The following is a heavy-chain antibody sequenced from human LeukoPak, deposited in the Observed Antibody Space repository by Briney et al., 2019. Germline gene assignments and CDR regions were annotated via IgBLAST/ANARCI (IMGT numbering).Heavy chain of an antibody. J-gene: IGHJ5*02. CDR1: GGTFSSYA. V-gene: IGHV1-69*13. CDR2: IIPIFGTA. Sequence: SVKVSCKASGGTFSSYAISWVRQAPGQGLEWMGGIIPIFGTANYAQKFQGRVTITADESTSTAYMELSSLRSEDTAVYYCARDQLDGGYWFDPWGQGTLVTVSS. D-gene: IGHD2-2*01. CDR3: ARDQLDGGYWFDP.